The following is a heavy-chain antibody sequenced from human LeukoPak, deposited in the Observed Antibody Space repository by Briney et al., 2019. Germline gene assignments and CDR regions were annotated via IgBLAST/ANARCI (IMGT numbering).Heavy chain of an antibody. D-gene: IGHD2-15*01. J-gene: IGHJ4*02. V-gene: IGHV3-23*01. CDR2: MSGSGTTT. Sequence: HPGESLRLSCAASGFTFSSYAMSWVRQAPGRGLEWVSVMSGSGTTTYYADSVKGRFTISRDNSKSTLYLQMNSLRAEDTAVYYCAKDGKGYCTSSSCYLNIDYWGQGTLVTVSS. CDR3: AKDGKGYCTSSSCYLNIDY. CDR1: GFTFSSYA.